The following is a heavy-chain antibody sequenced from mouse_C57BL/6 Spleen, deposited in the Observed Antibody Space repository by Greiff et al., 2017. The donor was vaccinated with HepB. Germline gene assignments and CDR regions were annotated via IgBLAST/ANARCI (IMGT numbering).Heavy chain of an antibody. D-gene: IGHD2-2*01. J-gene: IGHJ3*01. Sequence: EVKLMESGEGLVKPGGSLKLSCAASGFTFSSYAMSWVRQTPEKRLEWVAYISSGGDYIYYADTVKGRFTISRDNARNTLYLQMSSLKSEDTAMYYCTSDPYGYDGGWFAYWGQGTLVTVSA. CDR1: GFTFSSYA. CDR2: ISSGGDYI. CDR3: TSDPYGYDGGWFAY. V-gene: IGHV5-9-1*02.